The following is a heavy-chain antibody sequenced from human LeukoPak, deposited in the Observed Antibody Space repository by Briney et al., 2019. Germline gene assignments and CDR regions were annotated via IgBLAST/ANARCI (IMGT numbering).Heavy chain of an antibody. V-gene: IGHV3-21*01. CDR2: ISGSSSYI. CDR3: AKGGSGTDLYGMDV. Sequence: GGSPRLSCAASGFTFSSYSMNWVRQAPGKGLEWVSSISGSSSYIYYADSVKGRFTISRDNAKNSLYLQMNSLRAEDTAVYYCAKGGSGTDLYGMDVWGQGTTVTVSS. D-gene: IGHD3-10*01. J-gene: IGHJ6*02. CDR1: GFTFSSYS.